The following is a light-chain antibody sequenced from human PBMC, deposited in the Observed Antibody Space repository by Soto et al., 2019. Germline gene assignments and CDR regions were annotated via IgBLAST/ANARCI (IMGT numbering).Light chain of an antibody. CDR3: SSYAGSNNFV. CDR1: SSDVGYYYY. CDR2: EVT. Sequence: QSALTQPPSASGFPGQSVTISCTGTSSDVGYYYYVSWYQQHPGKAPKLVIYEVTKRPSGVPDRVSASKSGNTASLTVSGLRAEDEADYYCSSYAGSNNFVFGSGTKVTVL. V-gene: IGLV2-8*01. J-gene: IGLJ1*01.